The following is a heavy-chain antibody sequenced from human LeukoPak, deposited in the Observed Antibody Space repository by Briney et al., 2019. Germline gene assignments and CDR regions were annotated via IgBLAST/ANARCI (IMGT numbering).Heavy chain of an antibody. Sequence: SVKVSCKASGGTFSSYAISWVRQAPGQGLEWMGGIIPIFGTANYAQKFQGRVTMTSDTSTSTVYMDLNSLRSEDTAVYYCARWIYYDDNGLFDYWGQGTLVTVSS. CDR3: ARWIYYDDNGLFDY. D-gene: IGHD3-22*01. CDR1: GGTFSSYA. CDR2: IIPIFGTA. V-gene: IGHV1-69*05. J-gene: IGHJ4*02.